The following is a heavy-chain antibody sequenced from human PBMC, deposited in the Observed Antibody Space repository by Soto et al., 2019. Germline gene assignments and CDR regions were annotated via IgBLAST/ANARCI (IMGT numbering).Heavy chain of an antibody. Sequence: PSEALFPSCPFSCSSTSYYFQCLRRQPPGKGLEWIGYIYHNGYTNYNPSLKSRVTISVDTSKNQFSLKLSSVTAADTAIYYCARVPRALTAFDLWGQGTMVTVSS. CDR3: ARVPRALTAFDL. CDR1: CSSTSYYF. V-gene: IGHV4-59*01. CDR2: IYHNGYT. J-gene: IGHJ3*01.